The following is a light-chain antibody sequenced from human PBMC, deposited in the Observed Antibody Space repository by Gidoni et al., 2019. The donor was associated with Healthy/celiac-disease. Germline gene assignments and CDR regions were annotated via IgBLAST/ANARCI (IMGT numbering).Light chain of an antibody. V-gene: IGKV1-39*01. J-gene: IGKJ1*01. CDR1: QSISSY. CDR3: QQSYSNPQT. Sequence: DIHMTHSPSSLSASVGDRVTITCRASQSISSYLNWYQQKPGKAPKLLIYHASSLQSGVPSRFSGSGSGTDFTLTISSLQPEDFATYYCQQSYSNPQTFGEGTKVEIK. CDR2: HAS.